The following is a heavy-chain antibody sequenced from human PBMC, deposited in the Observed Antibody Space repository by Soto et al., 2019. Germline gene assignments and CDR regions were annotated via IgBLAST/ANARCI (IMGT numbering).Heavy chain of an antibody. Sequence: ASRKVCYTAAGYCFTGYYMHWVRQAPVQGLEWMGIINPSGCSTSYAQKFQGRLTMTSHTSTSTVYIDLSSLRSEDTAVYYCAVDGVTAMEGIDYSGQGTVVTVSS. CDR2: INPSGCST. CDR1: GYCFTGYY. J-gene: IGHJ4*02. V-gene: IGHV1-46*01. CDR3: AVDGVTAMEGIDY. D-gene: IGHD5-18*01.